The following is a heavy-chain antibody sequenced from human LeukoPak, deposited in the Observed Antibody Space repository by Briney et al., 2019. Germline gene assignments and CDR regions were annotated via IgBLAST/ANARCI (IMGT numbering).Heavy chain of an antibody. V-gene: IGHV3-15*01. CDR3: TTDRYCSSVDH. CDR2: IKSQVDGGTT. CDR1: GFIFSNAW. D-gene: IGHD2-2*01. J-gene: IGHJ4*02. Sequence: GGSLRLSCAASGFIFSNAWMSWVRQAPGKGLEWVGRIKSQVDGGTTDYAARVKGRFTISRDDSKNTLYLQLDSLKTEDTALYYCTTDRYCSSVDHWGQGTHVTVSS.